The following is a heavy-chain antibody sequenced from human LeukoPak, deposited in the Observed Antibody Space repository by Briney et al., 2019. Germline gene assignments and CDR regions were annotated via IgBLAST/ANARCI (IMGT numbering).Heavy chain of an antibody. J-gene: IGHJ3*02. V-gene: IGHV5-51*01. CDR1: GYSFTSYW. CDR2: IYPGDSDT. Sequence: GESLKISCKGSGYSFTSYWIGWVRQMPGKGLEWMVIIYPGDSDTRYSPSFQGQVTISADKSIRTAYLQWSSLKASDTAMYYCANLGSYYDSSEGTPDAFDIWGQGTMVTVSS. CDR3: ANLGSYYDSSEGTPDAFDI. D-gene: IGHD3-22*01.